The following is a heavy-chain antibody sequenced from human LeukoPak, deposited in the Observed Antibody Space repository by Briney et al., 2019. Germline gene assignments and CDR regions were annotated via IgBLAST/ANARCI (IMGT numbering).Heavy chain of an antibody. J-gene: IGHJ6*02. V-gene: IGHV3-33*01. CDR1: GFTSSSYG. CDR2: IWYDGSNK. CDR3: ARVASGSYGMDV. D-gene: IGHD1-26*01. Sequence: GGSLRLSCAASGFTSSSYGMHWVRQAPGKGLEWVAVIWYDGSNKYYADSVKGRFTISRDNSKNTLYLQMNSLRAEDTAVYYCARVASGSYGMDVWGQGTTVTVSS.